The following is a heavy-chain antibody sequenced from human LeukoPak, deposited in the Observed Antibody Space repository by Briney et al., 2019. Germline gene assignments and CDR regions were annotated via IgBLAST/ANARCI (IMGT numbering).Heavy chain of an antibody. D-gene: IGHD3-10*01. J-gene: IGHJ4*02. CDR2: IYYSGST. CDR1: GGSISSYY. V-gene: IGHV4-59*01. CDR3: AREANYYGSGSYFEGTFDH. Sequence: SETLSLTCTVSGGSISSYYWSWIRQPPGKGLEWIGYIYYSGSTNYNTSLKSRVTISVDTSKNQFSLKLSSVTAADTAVYYCAREANYYGSGSYFEGTFDHWGQGSLVIVSS.